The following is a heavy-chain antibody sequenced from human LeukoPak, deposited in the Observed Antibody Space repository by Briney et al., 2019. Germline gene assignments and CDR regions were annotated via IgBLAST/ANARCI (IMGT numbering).Heavy chain of an antibody. CDR3: ARDLSKGAYFDY. V-gene: IGHV3-21*01. D-gene: IGHD6-6*01. CDR2: ISSSSSYI. CDR1: GFTFSSYS. Sequence: GGSLILSCAASGFTFSSYSMNWVRQAPGKGLEWVSSISSSSSYIYYADSVKGRFTISRDNAKNSLYLQMNSLRAEDTAVYYCARDLSKGAYFDYWGQGTLVTVSS. J-gene: IGHJ4*02.